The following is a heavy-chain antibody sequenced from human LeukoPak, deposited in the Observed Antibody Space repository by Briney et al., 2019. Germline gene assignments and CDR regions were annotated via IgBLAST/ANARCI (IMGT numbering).Heavy chain of an antibody. D-gene: IGHD6-19*01. CDR1: GFTFSDYY. CDR3: ARDPEQFYYFDY. Sequence: GGCLRLSCAASGFTFSDYYMSWIRQAPGKGLEWVSYISSSGSTIYYADSVKGRFTISRDNAKNSLYLQMNSLRAEDTAVYYCARDPEQFYYFDYWGQGTLVTVSS. CDR2: ISSSGSTI. J-gene: IGHJ4*02. V-gene: IGHV3-11*01.